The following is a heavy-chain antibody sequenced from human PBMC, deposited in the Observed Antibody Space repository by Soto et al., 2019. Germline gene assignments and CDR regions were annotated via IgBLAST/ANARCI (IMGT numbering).Heavy chain of an antibody. CDR3: ARDARVALGVPNARDD. V-gene: IGHV4-31*03. Sequence: QVQLQESGPGLVKPSQTLSLTCTVSGGSISSGYYWSWIRQHPVKGLEWIGYTYYSGNTYYNPSLKVRVSIPLDTSKSQFSLKLDSVTAAYSAVYYCARDARVALGVPNARDDWGQGATVTVSS. D-gene: IGHD2-8*01. CDR2: TYYSGNT. CDR1: GGSISSGYY. J-gene: IGHJ6*02.